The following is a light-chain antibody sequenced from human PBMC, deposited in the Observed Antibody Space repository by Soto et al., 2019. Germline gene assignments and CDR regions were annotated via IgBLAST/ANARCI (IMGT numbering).Light chain of an antibody. CDR1: QGISSW. CDR3: QQANNFPRT. J-gene: IGKJ1*01. CDR2: AAS. Sequence: DIQMTQSPSSVSASVGDRVTITCRASQGISSWLAWYQQKPGKAPKLLIYAASSLQSGVPSRFSGSGTGADFPLPISRPQPEGFGTYYWQQANNFPRTFGPGNKVEIK. V-gene: IGKV1-12*01.